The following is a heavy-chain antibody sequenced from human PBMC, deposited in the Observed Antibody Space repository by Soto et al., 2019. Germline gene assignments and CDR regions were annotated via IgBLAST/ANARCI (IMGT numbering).Heavy chain of an antibody. CDR2: IIPIFGTA. D-gene: IGHD1-7*01. CDR1: GGTFSSYV. J-gene: IGHJ4*02. V-gene: IGHV1-69*12. CDR3: ARRTTLGSYFDY. Sequence: QVQLVQSGAEVKKPGSSVKVSCKASGGTFSSYVINWVRQAPGQGLEWMGGIIPIFGTANYAQKFQGRVTITAVESTSTAYMELSSLRSEATAVYYCARRTTLGSYFDYWGQGTLVTVSS.